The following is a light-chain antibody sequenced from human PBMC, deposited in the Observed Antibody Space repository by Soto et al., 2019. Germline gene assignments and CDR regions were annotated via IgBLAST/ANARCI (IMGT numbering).Light chain of an antibody. V-gene: IGKV1D-13*01. CDR1: QGINSA. CDR3: QQLNNYPN. J-gene: IGKJ5*01. CDR2: DAS. Sequence: QLAQASSSLSAHVVAIVTITCRASQGINSALAWYQQKPGKAPKLLISDASNLETGVPSRFSGSGSGTDFSLSISGLQPEDFATYYCQQLNNYPNFGQGTQLEIK.